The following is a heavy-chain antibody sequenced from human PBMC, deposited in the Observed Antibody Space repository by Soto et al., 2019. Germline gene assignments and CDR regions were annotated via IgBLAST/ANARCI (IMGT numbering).Heavy chain of an antibody. V-gene: IGHV1-69*05. CDR1: GGTFSSYA. J-gene: IGHJ3*01. CDR3: ARAYAVGAGDVFDV. D-gene: IGHD2-8*01. Sequence: SVKVSCKASGGTFSSYAISWVRQAPGQGLEWMGGIIPIFGTANYAQKFQGRVTITRDTSASTAYMDLSSLTSEDTAVYYCARAYAVGAGDVFDVWGQGTMVTVSS. CDR2: IIPIFGTA.